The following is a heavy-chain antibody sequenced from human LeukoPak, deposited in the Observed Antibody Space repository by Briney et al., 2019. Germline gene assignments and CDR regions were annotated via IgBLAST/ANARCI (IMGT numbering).Heavy chain of an antibody. J-gene: IGHJ4*02. D-gene: IGHD1-26*01. V-gene: IGHV3-48*03. CDR1: GITFSSYE. CDR2: ISSGGSTI. CDR3: ARSKRYSGNYVWDY. Sequence: GGSLRLSCAASGITFSSYEMNWVRQAPGKGLEWVSYISSGGSTIYYADSVKGRFTISRDNAKNSMYLQMNSLRGEDTAVYYCARSKRYSGNYVWDYWGQGTLVTVSS.